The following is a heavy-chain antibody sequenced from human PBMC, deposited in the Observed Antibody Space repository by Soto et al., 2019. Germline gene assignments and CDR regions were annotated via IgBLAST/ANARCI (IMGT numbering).Heavy chain of an antibody. CDR3: AREFSGYAILAQPLYFDY. CDR1: VYTYTSYY. J-gene: IGHJ4*02. V-gene: IGHV1-46*01. CDR2: INPSGGST. D-gene: IGHD5-18*01. Sequence: ASATLSCTASVYTYTSYYIHWVRQATGQWLEWMGIINPSGGSTSYAQKFQGRVTMTRDTSTSTVYMELSSLRSEDTAVYYCAREFSGYAILAQPLYFDYWGQGTLVTVSS.